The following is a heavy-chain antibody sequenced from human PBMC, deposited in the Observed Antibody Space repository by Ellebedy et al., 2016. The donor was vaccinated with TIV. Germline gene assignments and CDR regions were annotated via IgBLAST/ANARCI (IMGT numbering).Heavy chain of an antibody. D-gene: IGHD5-24*01. V-gene: IGHV1-8*01. CDR1: GYTFTSYD. CDR3: ARGAGTEMATIGRWVYYYYGMDV. CDR2: MNPNSGNT. J-gene: IGHJ6*02. Sequence: ASVKVSCXASGYTFTSYDINWVRQATGQGLEWMGWMNPNSGNTGYAQKFQGRVTMTRNTSISTAYMELSSLRSEDTAVYYCARGAGTEMATIGRWVYYYYGMDVWGQGTTVTVSS.